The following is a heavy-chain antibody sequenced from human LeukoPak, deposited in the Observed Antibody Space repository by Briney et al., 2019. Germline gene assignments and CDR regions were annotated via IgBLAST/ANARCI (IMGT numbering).Heavy chain of an antibody. Sequence: SETLSLTCTVSGGSISSYYWSWIRQPPGKGLEWIGYIYYSGSTYYNPSLKSRVTISVDTSKNQFSLKLSSVTAADTAVYYCARGPYGDPTLFDPWGQGTLVTVSS. V-gene: IGHV4-59*08. D-gene: IGHD4-17*01. CDR2: IYYSGST. J-gene: IGHJ5*02. CDR1: GGSISSYY. CDR3: ARGPYGDPTLFDP.